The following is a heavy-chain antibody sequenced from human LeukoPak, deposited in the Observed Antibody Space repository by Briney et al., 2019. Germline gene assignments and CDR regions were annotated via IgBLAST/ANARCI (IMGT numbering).Heavy chain of an antibody. CDR1: GFTFDDYA. Sequence: PGGSLRLSCAASGFTFDDYAMHWVRQAPGKGLEWVSCISWNDGSLAYAGSVKGRFTISRDNAKNSLYLQMNSLRAEDTAFYYCAKDMRVVVSAVSIDSWGQGTLVTVSS. J-gene: IGHJ4*02. D-gene: IGHD2-21*02. V-gene: IGHV3-9*01. CDR3: AKDMRVVVSAVSIDS. CDR2: ISWNDGSL.